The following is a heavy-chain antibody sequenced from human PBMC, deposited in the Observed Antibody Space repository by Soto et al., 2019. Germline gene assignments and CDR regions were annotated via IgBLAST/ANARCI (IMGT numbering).Heavy chain of an antibody. D-gene: IGHD1-1*01. CDR3: ARDLSGETTPYFDL. CDR1: GFAFSSFW. J-gene: IGHJ4*02. Sequence: PGGSLRLSCAASGFAFSSFWMHWVRQIPGKGPVWVSRIYNDGSRTAHADPVKGRFTISRDNAKNTLYLQMSSLTVEDTAVYYCARDLSGETTPYFDLWGQGALVTVSS. CDR2: IYNDGSRT. V-gene: IGHV3-74*01.